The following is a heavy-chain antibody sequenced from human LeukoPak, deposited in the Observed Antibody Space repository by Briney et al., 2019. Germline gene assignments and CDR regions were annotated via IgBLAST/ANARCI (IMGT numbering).Heavy chain of an antibody. D-gene: IGHD6-19*01. J-gene: IGHJ4*02. V-gene: IGHV3-23*01. CDR3: ARDLAVAGNY. CDR2: ISGSGGST. Sequence: GGSLRLSCAASGFTFSSYAMSWVRQAPGKGLGWVSAISGSGGSTYYADSVKGRFTISRDNSKNTLYLQMNSLRAEDTAVYYCARDLAVAGNYWGQGTPVTVSS. CDR1: GFTFSSYA.